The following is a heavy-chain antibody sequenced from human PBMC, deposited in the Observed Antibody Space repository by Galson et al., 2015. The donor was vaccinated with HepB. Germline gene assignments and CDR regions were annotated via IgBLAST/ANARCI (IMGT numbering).Heavy chain of an antibody. CDR3: ARKLRLGDYFDY. D-gene: IGHD5-12*01. V-gene: IGHV1-18*01. Sequence: SVKVSCKASGYTFTSYGIGWVRQAPGQGLEWMGWISAYNGNTNYAQKLQGRVTMTTDTSTSTAYMELRSLRSDDTAVYYCARKLRLGDYFDYWGQGTLVTVSS. CDR2: ISAYNGNT. CDR1: GYTFTSYG. J-gene: IGHJ4*02.